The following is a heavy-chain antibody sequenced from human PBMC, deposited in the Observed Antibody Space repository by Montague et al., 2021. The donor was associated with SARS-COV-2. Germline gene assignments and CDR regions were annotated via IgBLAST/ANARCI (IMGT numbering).Heavy chain of an antibody. CDR2: IHYSGST. J-gene: IGHJ6*02. Sequence: SETLSLTCAVSGGSISSSSYYWGWIRQPPGKGLEWIGSIHYSGSTYYNPSLKSRVSISVDTSNNQFSLKLSSVTAADTAVYYCARLWDTVYYYYGMDVWGQGTTVTVSS. D-gene: IGHD1-26*01. CDR1: GGSISSSSYY. CDR3: ARLWDTVYYYYGMDV. V-gene: IGHV4-39*01.